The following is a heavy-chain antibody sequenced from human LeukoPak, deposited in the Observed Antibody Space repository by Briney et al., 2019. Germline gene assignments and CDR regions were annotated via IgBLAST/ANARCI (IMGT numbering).Heavy chain of an antibody. V-gene: IGHV3-30*04. D-gene: IGHD3-22*01. CDR1: GFTFSSYA. CDR2: ISYDGSNK. J-gene: IGHJ4*02. CDR3: ARGMNYYDSSGYYYVGYFDY. Sequence: GRSLRLSCAASGFTFSSYAKHWVRQAPGKGLEWVEVISYDGSNKYYADSVKGRFTISRDNSKNTLYLQMNSLRAEDTAVYYCARGMNYYDSSGYYYVGYFDYWGQGTLVTVSS.